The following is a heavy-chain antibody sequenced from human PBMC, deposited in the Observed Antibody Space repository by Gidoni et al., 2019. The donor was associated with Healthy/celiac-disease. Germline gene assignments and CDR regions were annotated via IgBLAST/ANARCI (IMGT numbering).Heavy chain of an antibody. CDR1: GFTWSSYG. V-gene: IGHV3-30*02. CDR2: IRYDGSNQ. J-gene: IGHJ6*02. D-gene: IGHD6-6*01. Sequence: QVQLVESGGGEVQPGGALRVCCAASGFTWSSYGMHWVRQAPGKGLEGLAFIRYDGSNQYSSASVKGRFPISRDNSKNTLYLQMNSLRAEDTAVYYCAKEQLAPRDYYGMDVWGQGTTVTVSS. CDR3: AKEQLAPRDYYGMDV.